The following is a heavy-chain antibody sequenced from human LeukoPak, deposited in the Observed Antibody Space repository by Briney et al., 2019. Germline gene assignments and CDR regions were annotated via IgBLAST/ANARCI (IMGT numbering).Heavy chain of an antibody. CDR1: GFSFSRYY. CDR3: TRPVGLGPGANFDQ. V-gene: IGHV3-11*01. Sequence: GGSLRLSCAASGFSFSRYYMSWVRQTPGKALEWISYIPTSGIPVHYADSVRGRFTASRDDAKNSLHLQMDSLRVEDTAVYYCTRPVGLGPGANFDQWGKGALVIVSS. CDR2: IPTSGIPV. J-gene: IGHJ4*02. D-gene: IGHD1-26*01.